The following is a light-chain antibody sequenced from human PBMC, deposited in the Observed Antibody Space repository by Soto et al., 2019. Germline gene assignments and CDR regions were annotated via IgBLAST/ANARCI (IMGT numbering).Light chain of an antibody. CDR3: SSDTSRSTR. CDR2: EVS. J-gene: IGLJ1*01. V-gene: IGLV2-14*01. CDR1: SSDVGSYNY. Sequence: QSALTQPASVSGFPGQSSTISCTGTSSDVGSYNYVSWYQQHPGKAPKLMIYEVSDRPSGISSRFSGTKSGNTASLTSSGLQTEDEADYDCSSDTSRSTRFGTGTKLTVL.